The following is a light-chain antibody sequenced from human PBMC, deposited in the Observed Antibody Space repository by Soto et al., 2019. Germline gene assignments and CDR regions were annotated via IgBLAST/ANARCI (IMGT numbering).Light chain of an antibody. Sequence: QSALTQPRSVSGSPGQSVTISCTGISSDVGGYNYVSWYQQHPGKAPKLMIYDVSKRPSGVPDRFSGSKSGNTASLTISGLRAEDEADYYCSSYTRQYTPSYVFGAGTKLTVL. V-gene: IGLV2-11*01. CDR3: SSYTRQYTPSYV. CDR1: SSDVGGYNY. J-gene: IGLJ1*01. CDR2: DVS.